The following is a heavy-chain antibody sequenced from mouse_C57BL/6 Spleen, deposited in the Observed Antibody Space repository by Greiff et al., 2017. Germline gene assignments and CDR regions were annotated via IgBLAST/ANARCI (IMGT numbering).Heavy chain of an antibody. Sequence: QVQLQQPGAELVKPGASVKMSCKASGYTFTSYWITWVKQRPGQGLEWIGDIYPGSGSTTYNEKFKSKATLTVDTSSSTAYMQLSSLTSEDSAVYYCARQSYYSNYFDYWGQGTTLTVSS. CDR2: IYPGSGST. CDR1: GYTFTSYW. D-gene: IGHD2-5*01. J-gene: IGHJ2*01. V-gene: IGHV1-55*01. CDR3: ARQSYYSNYFDY.